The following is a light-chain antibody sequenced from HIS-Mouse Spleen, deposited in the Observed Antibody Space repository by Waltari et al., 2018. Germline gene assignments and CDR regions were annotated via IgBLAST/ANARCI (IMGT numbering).Light chain of an antibody. J-gene: IGKJ1*01. CDR3: QQYYSYPWT. CDR1: QGISSY. CDR2: AAS. Sequence: AIRMTQSPSSLSASTVDRVTITCRPSQGISSYLAWYQQKPGKAPKLLIYAASTLQSGVPSRFSGSGSGTDFTLTISCLQSEDFATYYCQQYYSYPWTFGQGTKVEIK. V-gene: IGKV1-8*01.